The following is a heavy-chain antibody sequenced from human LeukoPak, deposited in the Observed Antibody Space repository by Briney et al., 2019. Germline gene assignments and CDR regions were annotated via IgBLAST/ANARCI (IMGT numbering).Heavy chain of an antibody. CDR1: GYTFTSYG. D-gene: IGHD2-21*02. J-gene: IGHJ4*02. CDR2: FSAYNGNT. V-gene: IGHV1-18*01. CDR3: ARDSRVVVTAIPSDY. Sequence: ASVKVSCKASGYTFTSYGISWVRQAPGQGLEGLGWFSAYNGNTNYAQKLQGRVTMTTDTSTSTAYMELRSLRSDDTAVYYCARDSRVVVTAIPSDYWGQGTLVTVSS.